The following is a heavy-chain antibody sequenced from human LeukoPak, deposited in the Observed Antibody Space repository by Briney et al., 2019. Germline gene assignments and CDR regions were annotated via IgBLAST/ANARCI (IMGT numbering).Heavy chain of an antibody. Sequence: GSXXXXYWSXXXXPPGKGLEWIGYIYYSGSTNYNPSLKSRVTISVDTSKNQFSLKLSSVTAADTAVYYCARSRPHDDAFDIWGQGTMVTVSS. D-gene: IGHD6-25*01. V-gene: IGHV4-59*08. CDR2: IYYSGST. CDR1: GSXXXXY. CDR3: ARSRPHDDAFDI. J-gene: IGHJ3*02.